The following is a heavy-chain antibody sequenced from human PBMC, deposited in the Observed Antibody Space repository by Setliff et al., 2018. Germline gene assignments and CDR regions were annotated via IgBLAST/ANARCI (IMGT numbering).Heavy chain of an antibody. V-gene: IGHV4-59*01. Sequence: SETLSLTCAVYGGSFSGYYWSWIRQPPGKTLEWIAYIYYSGSINYNPSFKSRVTMAVDTSRNQFSLKLSSVTAADTAVFYCARGDYQRSFDHWGPGTLVTVSS. CDR1: GGSFSGYY. J-gene: IGHJ4*02. D-gene: IGHD4-17*01. CDR3: ARGDYQRSFDH. CDR2: IYYSGSI.